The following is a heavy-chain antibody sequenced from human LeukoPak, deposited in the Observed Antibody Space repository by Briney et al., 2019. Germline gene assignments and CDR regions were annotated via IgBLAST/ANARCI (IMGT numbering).Heavy chain of an antibody. D-gene: IGHD3-9*01. CDR1: GGSFSGYY. Sequence: SETLSLTCAVYGGSFSGYYWSWIRQPPGKGLEWIGEINHSGSTNYNPSLKSRVTISVDTSKNQFSLKLSSVTAADTAVYYCASASSYDILTGYNGAFDIWGQGTMVTVSS. CDR2: INHSGST. V-gene: IGHV4-34*01. CDR3: ASASSYDILTGYNGAFDI. J-gene: IGHJ3*02.